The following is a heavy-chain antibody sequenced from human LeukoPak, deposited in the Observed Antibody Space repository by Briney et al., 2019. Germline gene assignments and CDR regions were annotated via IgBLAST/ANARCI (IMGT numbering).Heavy chain of an antibody. CDR3: ARDIPPGMVVLLWFGESDYGMDV. Sequence: PGGSLRLSCAASGFTFSSYAMHWVRQAPGKGLEWVAVISYDGSNKYYADSVKGRFTISRDNSKNTLYLQMNSLRAEDTAVYYCARDIPPGMVVLLWFGESDYGMDVWAKGPRSPSP. CDR2: ISYDGSNK. V-gene: IGHV3-30-3*01. D-gene: IGHD3-10*01. J-gene: IGHJ6*02. CDR1: GFTFSSYA.